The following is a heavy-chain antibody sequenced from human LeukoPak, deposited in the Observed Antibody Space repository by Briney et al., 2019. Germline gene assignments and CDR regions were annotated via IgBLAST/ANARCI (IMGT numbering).Heavy chain of an antibody. CDR3: AKGRSGYVVDY. CDR2: ISGSGGGT. Sequence: GGSLRLSCVVSGFSFSSYGMSWVRQAPGKGLEWVSAISGSGGGTYYADSVKGRFNISRDNSKNTLYLQMNSLRAEDTAVYYCAKGRSGYVVDYWGQGTLVTVSS. D-gene: IGHD5-12*01. CDR1: GFSFSSYG. J-gene: IGHJ4*02. V-gene: IGHV3-23*01.